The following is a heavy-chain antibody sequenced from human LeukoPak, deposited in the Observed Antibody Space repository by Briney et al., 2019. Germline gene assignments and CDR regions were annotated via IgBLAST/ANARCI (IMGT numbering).Heavy chain of an antibody. V-gene: IGHV3-23*01. D-gene: IGHD2-2*01. J-gene: IGHJ4*02. Sequence: GGSLRLSCAASGFTFSSYAMSWVRQAPGKGLEGVSAISGSGGSTYYADSVKGRFTISRDNSKNTLYLQMNSLRAEDTAVYYCAGGLSCSSTSCPSRYYFDYWGQGTLVTVSS. CDR2: ISGSGGST. CDR1: GFTFSSYA. CDR3: AGGLSCSSTSCPSRYYFDY.